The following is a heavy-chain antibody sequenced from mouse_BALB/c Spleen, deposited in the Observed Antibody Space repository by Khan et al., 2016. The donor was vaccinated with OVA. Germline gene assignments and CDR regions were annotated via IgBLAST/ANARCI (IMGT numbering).Heavy chain of an antibody. V-gene: IGHV9-3-1*01. Sequence: QIQLVQSGPELKKPGETVKISCKASGYTLTDYGMNWVKQAPGKGLKWMGWINTYTGEATYADDFKGRFAFTLETSANTAYLEIHNLKTEDTATVFCSRSNGNYWFAYWGQGTLVTVSA. CDR2: INTYTGEA. D-gene: IGHD2-1*01. J-gene: IGHJ3*01. CDR3: SRSNGNYWFAY. CDR1: GYTLTDYG.